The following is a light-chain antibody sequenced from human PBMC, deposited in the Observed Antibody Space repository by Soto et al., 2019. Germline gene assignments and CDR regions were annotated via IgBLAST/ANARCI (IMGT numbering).Light chain of an antibody. Sequence: EIVLTQSPGTLSLSPGERATLPCRASQSISSNYLAWYQQKLGQAPRLLIYGASTRATGIPDRFSGSGSGTDFTLTISRLEPEDFAVYYCQQYDTYFRYTFGQGTKLDIK. CDR3: QQYDTYFRYT. CDR1: QSISSNY. J-gene: IGKJ2*01. V-gene: IGKV3-20*01. CDR2: GAS.